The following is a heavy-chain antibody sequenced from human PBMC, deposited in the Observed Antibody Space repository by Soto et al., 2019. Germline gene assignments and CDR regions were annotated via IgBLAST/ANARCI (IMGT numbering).Heavy chain of an antibody. CDR1: GFTFSSYS. J-gene: IGHJ6*03. D-gene: IGHD3-9*01. CDR3: ARDQYYDILTGYLPQNYYYYYMDV. CDR2: ISSSSSYI. V-gene: IGHV3-21*01. Sequence: LRLSCAASGFTFSSYSMNWVRQAPGKGLEWVSSISSSSSYIYYADSVKGRFTISRDNAKNSLYLQMNSLRAEDTAVYYCARDQYYDILTGYLPQNYYYYYMDVWGKGTTVTVSS.